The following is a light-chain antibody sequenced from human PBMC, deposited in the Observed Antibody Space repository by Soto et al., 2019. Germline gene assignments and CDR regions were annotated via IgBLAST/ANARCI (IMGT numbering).Light chain of an antibody. J-gene: IGLJ2*01. V-gene: IGLV2-11*01. CDR3: GTWDSSLNGVV. Sequence: QSALTQPRSVSGSPGQSVTISCTGTSSDVGGYNYVSWYQQHPGKAPKLMIYDVSKRPSGVPDRFSGSKSGNTASLTISGLQAEDEADYYCGTWDSSLNGVVFGGGTKVTVL. CDR2: DVS. CDR1: SSDVGGYNY.